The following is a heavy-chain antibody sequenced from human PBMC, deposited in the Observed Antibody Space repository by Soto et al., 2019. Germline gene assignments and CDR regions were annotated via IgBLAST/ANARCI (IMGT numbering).Heavy chain of an antibody. CDR3: ARVSHSQQPNHRWGGGDMDV. J-gene: IGHJ6*03. CDR2: IYFSGST. CDR1: GGSISNGGYY. D-gene: IGHD6-13*01. Sequence: QLQLQESGPGLVKPSQTLSLTCAVSGGSISNGGYYWSWIRQHPGKGLEWIGSIYFSGSTYYHPFLKSRVTLSVATPKNQFSLKLSSVPAADTAVYYCARVSHSQQPNHRWGGGDMDVWGKGTTVTVSS. V-gene: IGHV4-31*11.